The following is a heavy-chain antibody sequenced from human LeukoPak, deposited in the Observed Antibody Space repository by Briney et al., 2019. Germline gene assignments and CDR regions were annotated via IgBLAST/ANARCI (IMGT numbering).Heavy chain of an antibody. CDR1: GFIFSNYG. V-gene: IGHV3-30*02. Sequence: GGFLRLSCAASGFIFSNYGMHWVRQTPGKGLEWVTFIKSDGSEKDYADSVKGRFTISRDNSKSTLHLQMNSLRAEDMALYHCVKEVSFGEMGGDIWGQGTLVTVSS. D-gene: IGHD3-16*01. J-gene: IGHJ4*02. CDR2: IKSDGSEK. CDR3: VKEVSFGEMGGDI.